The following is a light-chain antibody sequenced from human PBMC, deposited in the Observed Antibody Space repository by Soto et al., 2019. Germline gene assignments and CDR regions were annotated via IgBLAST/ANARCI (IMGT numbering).Light chain of an antibody. CDR2: GAS. Sequence: EIVLTQSPGTLSLSPGERATLSCRASQSISSTYLAWYQQKPGQAPRLLIYGASSRATGIPDRFSGSGSGTDFTLPISRLEPEDFAAYYCQQYGGSPPYTFGQGTKLAIK. V-gene: IGKV3-20*01. J-gene: IGKJ2*01. CDR1: QSISSTY. CDR3: QQYGGSPPYT.